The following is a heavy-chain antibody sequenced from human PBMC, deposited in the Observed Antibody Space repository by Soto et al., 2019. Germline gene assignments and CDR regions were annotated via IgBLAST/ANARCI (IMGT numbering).Heavy chain of an antibody. CDR1: GFPFSSFS. CDR2: VGGSGFST. J-gene: IGHJ4*02. CDR3: AKGSGLSGSSGSFDF. D-gene: IGHD6-19*01. Sequence: RLSCVASGFPFSSFSMSWVRQAPGKGLEWVSSVGGSGFSTYYADSVKGRFTISRDSSKSTLYLEMNSLRGDDTAVYFCAKGSGLSGSSGSFDFWGQGTLVTVSS. V-gene: IGHV3-23*01.